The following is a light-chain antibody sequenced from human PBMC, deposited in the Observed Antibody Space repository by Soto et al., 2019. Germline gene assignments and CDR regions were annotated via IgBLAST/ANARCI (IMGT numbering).Light chain of an antibody. V-gene: IGKV3-20*01. J-gene: IGKJ1*01. Sequence: EIVLTQSPGTLSLSPGERATLSCRASQSVSNNYLAWYQQKPGQAPRLLIYGASNRATGIPDRFSGSGSGTDFTLTISSLEPDDFSTYYCQQYHSYWTFGQGTKVDIK. CDR1: QSVSNNY. CDR3: QQYHSYWT. CDR2: GAS.